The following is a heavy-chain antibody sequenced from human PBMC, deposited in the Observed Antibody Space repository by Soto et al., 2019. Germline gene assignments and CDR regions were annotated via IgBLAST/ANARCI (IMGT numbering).Heavy chain of an antibody. CDR3: ARTSYYSDSSGYQDY. J-gene: IGHJ4*02. CDR2: ISYGGTNK. CDR1: GLTLSTYA. V-gene: IGHV3-30-3*01. D-gene: IGHD3-22*01. Sequence: QVQLVESGGGVVQPGRSLRLSWPASGLTLSTYALHWVRQAQARGREWVAVISYGGTNKFYADSVKGRFTTSRDNSKNTLYLQMNSLRPEDTAVYYCARTSYYSDSSGYQDYWGQGTLVTVSS.